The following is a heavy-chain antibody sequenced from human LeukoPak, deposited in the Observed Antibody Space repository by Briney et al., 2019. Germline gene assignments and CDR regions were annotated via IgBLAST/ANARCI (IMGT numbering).Heavy chain of an antibody. CDR3: ARERGGYCSSSTCSKAFDI. CDR1: GFTFSSYG. J-gene: IGHJ3*02. CDR2: ISSNGSST. V-gene: IGHV3-64*01. Sequence: GGSLRLSCIASGFTFSSYGMHWVRQAPGKGLEYVSGISSNGSSTYYANSVKDRFTVSRDNSKNTLYLQMGSLRPEDKAVYFCARERGGYCSSSTCSKAFDIWGQGTIVTVSS. D-gene: IGHD2-2*01.